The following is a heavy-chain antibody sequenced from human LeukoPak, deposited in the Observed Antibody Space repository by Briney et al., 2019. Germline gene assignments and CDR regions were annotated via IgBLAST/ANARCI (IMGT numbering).Heavy chain of an antibody. CDR2: INHSGST. Sequence: SETLSLTCAVYGGSFSGYYWSWIRQPPGKGLEWMGEINHSGSTNYNPSLKSRVTISVDTSKNQCSLKLSSVTAADTAVYYCARGLAVSIYYFDYWGQGTLVTVSS. D-gene: IGHD3-16*02. CDR1: GGSFSGYY. J-gene: IGHJ4*02. CDR3: ARGLAVSIYYFDY. V-gene: IGHV4-34*01.